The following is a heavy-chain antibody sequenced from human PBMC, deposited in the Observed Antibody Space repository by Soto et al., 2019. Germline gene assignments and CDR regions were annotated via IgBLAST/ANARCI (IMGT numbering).Heavy chain of an antibody. CDR3: ARGRANPGIAAAGRRLYYYGMDV. CDR2: INHSGST. J-gene: IGHJ6*02. Sequence: PSETLSLTCAVYGGSFSGYYWSWIRQPPGKGLEWIGEINHSGSTNYNPSLKSRVTISVDTSKNQFSLKLSSVTAADTAVYYCARGRANPGIAAAGRRLYYYGMDVWGQGTTVTVSS. CDR1: GGSFSGYY. V-gene: IGHV4-34*01. D-gene: IGHD6-13*01.